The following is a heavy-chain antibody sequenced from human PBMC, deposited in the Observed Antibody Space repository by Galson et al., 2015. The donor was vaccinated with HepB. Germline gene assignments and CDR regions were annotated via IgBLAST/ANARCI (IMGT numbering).Heavy chain of an antibody. Sequence: SLRLSCAASGFTFSSYVMHWVRQAPGKGLEWVAVISYDGSNKYYADSVKGRFTISRDNSKNTLYLQMNSLRAEDTAVYYCARDRRRLRYGMDVWGQGPRSPSP. J-gene: IGHJ6*02. CDR3: ARDRRRLRYGMDV. CDR1: GFTFSSYV. V-gene: IGHV3-30*04. CDR2: ISYDGSNK.